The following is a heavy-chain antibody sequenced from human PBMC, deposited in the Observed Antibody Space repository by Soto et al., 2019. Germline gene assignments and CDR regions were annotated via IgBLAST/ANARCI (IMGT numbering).Heavy chain of an antibody. J-gene: IGHJ6*02. CDR1: GGSISSYY. CDR3: ARDVGYSSSWYGSNYYYYGMDV. CDR2: IYYSGST. D-gene: IGHD6-13*01. Sequence: QVQLQESGPGLVKPSETLSLTCTVSGGSISSYYWSWIRQPPGKGLEWIGYIYYSGSTNYNPSLKSRVTISVDTSKNQFSLKLSSVTAADTAVYYCARDVGYSSSWYGSNYYYYGMDVWGQGTTVTVSS. V-gene: IGHV4-59*01.